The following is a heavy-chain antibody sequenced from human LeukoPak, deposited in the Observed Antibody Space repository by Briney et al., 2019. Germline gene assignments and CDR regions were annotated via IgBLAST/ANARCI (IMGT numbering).Heavy chain of an antibody. D-gene: IGHD4-17*01. CDR3: ARGRGYGDYVYWYFDL. V-gene: IGHV4-30-4*01. CDR2: IYYSGST. CDR1: GGSISSGDYY. Sequence: PSGTLSLTCTVSGGSISSGDYYWSWIRQPPGKGLEWIGYIYYSGSTYYNPSLKSRVTISVDTSKNQFSLKLSSVTAADTAVYYCARGRGYGDYVYWYFDLWGRGTLVTVSS. J-gene: IGHJ2*01.